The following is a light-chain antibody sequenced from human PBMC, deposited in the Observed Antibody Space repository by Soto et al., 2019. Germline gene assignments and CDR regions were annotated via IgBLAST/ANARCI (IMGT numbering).Light chain of an antibody. V-gene: IGLV1-40*01. CDR1: SSNIGAGYD. CDR2: GNS. CDR3: KSYDSRLSGYVV. J-gene: IGLJ2*01. Sequence: QSVLTQPPSVSGATGQRVTISCTGSSSNIGAGYDVHWYQQLPGTAPKLLIYGNSNRPSGVPDRFSGSKSGTSASLAITGLQAEDEADYYCKSYDSRLSGYVVFGVGTKLTVL.